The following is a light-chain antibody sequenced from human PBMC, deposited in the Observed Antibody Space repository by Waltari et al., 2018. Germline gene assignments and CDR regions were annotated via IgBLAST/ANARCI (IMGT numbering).Light chain of an antibody. Sequence: QSALTQPASVSGSPGQSITISCTGTSSDVGGYDYVSWYQHRPVKAPKLIIYEVSNRPSGVSDRFSGSKSGNTASLTISGLQAEDEADYYCSSYTASSTVLFGGGTKLTVL. V-gene: IGLV2-14*01. CDR1: SSDVGGYDY. CDR3: SSYTASSTVL. J-gene: IGLJ2*01. CDR2: EVS.